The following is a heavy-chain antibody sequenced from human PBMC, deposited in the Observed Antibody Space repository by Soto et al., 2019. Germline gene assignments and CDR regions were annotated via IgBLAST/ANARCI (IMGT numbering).Heavy chain of an antibody. V-gene: IGHV5-51*01. CDR1: GYTFSNYW. CDR3: ARGVGIVATDGMDV. D-gene: IGHD5-12*01. CDR2: IYLGDADT. J-gene: IGHJ6*02. Sequence: GESLKISCKGSGYTFSNYWLGWVRQMPGKGLEWIGIIYLGDADTRYSPSFQGQVTTSADKSISTAYLQWSSLKASDTAMYYCARGVGIVATDGMDVWGQGTPVTVSS.